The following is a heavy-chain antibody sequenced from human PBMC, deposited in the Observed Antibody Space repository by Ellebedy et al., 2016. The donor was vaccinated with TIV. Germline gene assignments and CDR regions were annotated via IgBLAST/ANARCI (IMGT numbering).Heavy chain of an antibody. CDR3: ATDGPGDPHAKPYYHYYGMDV. CDR1: GYSVTDLS. CDR2: FDPEDDET. J-gene: IGHJ6*02. V-gene: IGHV1-24*01. D-gene: IGHD2-2*01. Sequence: AASVKVSCKVSGYSVTDLSIHWVRQAPGKGLEWMGGFDPEDDETVFAQNFQGRVTMTEDTFTDTAYMELSSLRSEDTAVYYCATDGPGDPHAKPYYHYYGMDVWGQGTTVTVSS.